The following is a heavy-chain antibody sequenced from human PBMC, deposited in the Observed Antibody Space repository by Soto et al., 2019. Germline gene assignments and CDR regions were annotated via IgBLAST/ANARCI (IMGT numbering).Heavy chain of an antibody. D-gene: IGHD3-10*01. CDR2: IYPGDSDT. V-gene: IGHV5-51*01. J-gene: IGHJ6*02. Sequence: GESLKISCKGSGYSFTSYWIGWVRQMPGKGLEWMGIIYPGDSDTRYSPSFQGQVTISADKSISTAYLQWSSLKASDTTMYYCARPATGSGSYSPYYYYYYGMDVWGQGTTVTVSS. CDR3: ARPATGSGSYSPYYYYYYGMDV. CDR1: GYSFTSYW.